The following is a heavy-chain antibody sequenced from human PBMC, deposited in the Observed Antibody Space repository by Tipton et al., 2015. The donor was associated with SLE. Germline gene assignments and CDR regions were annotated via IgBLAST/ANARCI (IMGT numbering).Heavy chain of an antibody. CDR1: GGSISSNY. V-gene: IGHV4-59*12. D-gene: IGHD1-14*01. CDR3: ARANRLPYRVYFDS. J-gene: IGHJ4*02. CDR2: ISNGGGT. Sequence: TLSLTCSVSGGSISSNYWIWIRQPPGKGLEWIGYISNGGGTNYNPSLKSRVTISIDPSKNQFSLKLSSVTAADTAVYWCARANRLPYRVYFDSWGQGTLVTVSS.